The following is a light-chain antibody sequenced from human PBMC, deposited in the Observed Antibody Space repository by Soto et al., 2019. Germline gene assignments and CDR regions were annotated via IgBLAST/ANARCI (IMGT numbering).Light chain of an antibody. CDR1: QSVID. J-gene: IGKJ1*01. V-gene: IGKV3-15*01. Sequence: EIVMTQSPATLSVSPGERATLSCRASQSVIDLAWYQQKPGQAPRLLIYGASTRATGIPARFSGSGSGTEFSLTISSLQSEDFAVYYCQQYNNWPPWTFGQGTKVDIK. CDR2: GAS. CDR3: QQYNNWPPWT.